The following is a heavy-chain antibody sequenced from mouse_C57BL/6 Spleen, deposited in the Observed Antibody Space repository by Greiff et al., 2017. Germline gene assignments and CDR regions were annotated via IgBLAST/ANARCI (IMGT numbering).Heavy chain of an antibody. J-gene: IGHJ2*01. Sequence: EVKLMESGGGLVKPGGSLKLSCAASGFTFSSYAMSWVRQTPAKRLEWVATISDGGSYTYYPDNVKGRFTISRDNAKNHLYLQMSHLKSEDTAMYYCAIDNGNYYFDSWGQGTTLTVSS. D-gene: IGHD2-1*01. V-gene: IGHV5-4*01. CDR1: GFTFSSYA. CDR2: ISDGGSYT. CDR3: AIDNGNYYFDS.